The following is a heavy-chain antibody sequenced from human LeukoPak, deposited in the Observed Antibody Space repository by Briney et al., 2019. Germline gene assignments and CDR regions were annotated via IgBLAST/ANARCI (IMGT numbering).Heavy chain of an antibody. D-gene: IGHD3-10*01. CDR3: ARDRFGERTFEK. J-gene: IGHJ3*02. CDR1: GFAFSSFD. Sequence: GGSLRLSCAASGFAFSSFDMLWARQSPRKGLEWVARILTNGDTDYGASVEGRFTISRENAKSYVYLQMNGLRDGGTAVYYYARDRFGERTFEKWGQGTMVTVSS. CDR2: ILTNGDT. V-gene: IGHV3-13*01.